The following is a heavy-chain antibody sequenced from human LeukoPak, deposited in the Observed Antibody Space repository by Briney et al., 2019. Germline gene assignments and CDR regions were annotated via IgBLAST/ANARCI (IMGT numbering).Heavy chain of an antibody. CDR2: ISASGSSA. J-gene: IGHJ4*02. Sequence: YPGGSLRLSCAVSGFTSSEYYLTWIRQAPGKGLEWVSYISASGSSANYADSVKGRFTISRDSPKNSLFLQMNSLRADDTAVYYCARGHSGLDYWGLGTLVTVSS. V-gene: IGHV3-11*05. CDR1: GFTSSEYY. CDR3: ARGHSGLDY. D-gene: IGHD3/OR15-3a*01.